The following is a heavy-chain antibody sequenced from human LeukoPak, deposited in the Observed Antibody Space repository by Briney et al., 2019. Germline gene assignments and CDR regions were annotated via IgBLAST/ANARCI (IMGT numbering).Heavy chain of an antibody. CDR3: ARGPHDYDFWSGYHDY. V-gene: IGHV4-4*09. J-gene: IGHJ4*02. D-gene: IGHD3-3*01. Sequence: SETLSLTCTVSGGSISSYYWSWIRQPPGKGLEWIGYIYTSGSTNYNPSLKSRVTISVDTSKNQFSPKLSSVTAADTAVYYCARGPHDYDFWSGYHDYWGQGTLVTVSS. CDR2: IYTSGST. CDR1: GGSISSYY.